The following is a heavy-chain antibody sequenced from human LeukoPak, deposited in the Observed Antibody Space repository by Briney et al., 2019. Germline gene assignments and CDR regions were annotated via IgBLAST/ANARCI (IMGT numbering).Heavy chain of an antibody. CDR2: INAGNGNT. D-gene: IGHD2-8*01. CDR1: GYTFTSYA. J-gene: IGHJ4*02. V-gene: IGHV1-3*01. Sequence: ASVKVSCKASGYTFTSYAMHWVRQAPGQRLEWMGWINAGNGNTKYSQKFQGRVTITRDTSASTAYMELSSLRADDTAVYYCARGGTDILLEPPAIPFDYWGQGALVTVSS. CDR3: ARGGTDILLEPPAIPFDY.